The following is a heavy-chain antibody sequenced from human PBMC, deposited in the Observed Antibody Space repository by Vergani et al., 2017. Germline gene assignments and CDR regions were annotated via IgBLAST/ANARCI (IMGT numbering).Heavy chain of an antibody. Sequence: EVQLVESGGGLVQPGGSLRLSCAASGFTVSSNYMSWVRQAPGKGLEWVSVIYSGGSTYYADSVKGRFTISRDNSKNTLYLQMNSLRAEDTAVYYCAKARPYCGGDCYNNWFDPWGQGTLVTVSS. CDR2: IYSGGST. CDR1: GFTVSSNY. V-gene: IGHV3-66*01. CDR3: AKARPYCGGDCYNNWFDP. J-gene: IGHJ5*02. D-gene: IGHD2-21*02.